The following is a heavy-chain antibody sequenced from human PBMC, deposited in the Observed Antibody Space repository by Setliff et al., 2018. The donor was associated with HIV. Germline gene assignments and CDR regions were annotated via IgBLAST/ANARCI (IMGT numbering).Heavy chain of an antibody. D-gene: IGHD1-1*01. CDR2: ISYDGSRT. CDR1: GFGFSNFA. V-gene: IGHV3-30*10. J-gene: IGHJ4*02. Sequence: LRLSCVASGFGFSNFAMHWVRQAPGKGVERVSVISYDGSRTYYIDSVKGRFTISRDNSKNTLYLQLNSLRPEETGVYYCASARIPTGGTSTSFDYCGQGTRVTVSS. CDR3: ASARIPTGGTSTSFDY.